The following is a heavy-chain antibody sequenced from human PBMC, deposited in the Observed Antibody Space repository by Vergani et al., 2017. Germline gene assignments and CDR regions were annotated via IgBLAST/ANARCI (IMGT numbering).Heavy chain of an antibody. Sequence: QVQLQESGPGLVKPSETLSLTCTVSGGSISSYYWSWIRQPPGKGLEWIGYIYYSGSTNYNPSLKSRVTISVDTSKNQFSLKLSSVTAADKAVYYCARGRGWNYRGGYMDVWGKGTTVTVSS. CDR2: IYYSGST. V-gene: IGHV4-59*01. D-gene: IGHD1-7*01. J-gene: IGHJ6*03. CDR3: ARGRGWNYRGGYMDV. CDR1: GGSISSYY.